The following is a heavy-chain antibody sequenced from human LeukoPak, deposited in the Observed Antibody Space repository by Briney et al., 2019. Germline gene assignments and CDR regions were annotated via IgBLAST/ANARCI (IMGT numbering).Heavy chain of an antibody. V-gene: IGHV3-53*01. Sequence: GGSLRLSCAASGFTVSSNYMSWVRQAPGKGLEWVSLIYSGGSTYYADSVKGRFTISRDNAKNSLYLQMNSLRAEDTAVYYCARDSLLLSMVRGLDYYGMDVWGQGTTVTVSS. J-gene: IGHJ6*02. CDR1: GFTVSSNY. CDR2: IYSGGST. CDR3: ARDSLLLSMVRGLDYYGMDV. D-gene: IGHD3-10*01.